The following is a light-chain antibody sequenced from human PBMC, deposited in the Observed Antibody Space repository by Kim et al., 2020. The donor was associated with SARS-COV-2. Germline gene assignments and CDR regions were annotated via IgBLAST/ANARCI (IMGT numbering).Light chain of an antibody. J-gene: IGKJ5*01. V-gene: IGKV1-33*01. Sequence: ASVGDRVTLPCRAGQDINKYLNSYQQKAGKAPKLPIDGASNLEAGVSSRFSGGGYGTDFTLTVTSLQPEHIATYYCQQYDNLPTFGQGTRLQIK. CDR3: QQYDNLPT. CDR2: GAS. CDR1: QDINKY.